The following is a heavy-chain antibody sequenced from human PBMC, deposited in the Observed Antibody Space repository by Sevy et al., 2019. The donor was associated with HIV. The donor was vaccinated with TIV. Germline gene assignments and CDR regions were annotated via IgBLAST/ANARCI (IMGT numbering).Heavy chain of an antibody. CDR1: GYTFTGYY. Sequence: ASVKVSCKASGYTFTGYYMHWVRQAPGQGLEWMGRINPNSGGTNYAQKFQGRVTMTRDTSISTAYMELSRLRSDDTAGYYCARGLVRYCSSTSCLTYYFDYWGQGTLVTVSS. V-gene: IGHV1-2*06. CDR3: ARGLVRYCSSTSCLTYYFDY. CDR2: INPNSGGT. D-gene: IGHD2-2*01. J-gene: IGHJ4*02.